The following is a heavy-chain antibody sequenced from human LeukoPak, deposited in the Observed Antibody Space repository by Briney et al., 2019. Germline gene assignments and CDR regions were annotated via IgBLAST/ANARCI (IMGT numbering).Heavy chain of an antibody. CDR3: ARVLGSGPWAPFDP. CDR1: GFTFSTYA. D-gene: IGHD3-10*01. Sequence: PGGSLRLSCGASGFTFSTYAMHWVRQAPGKGLEWVAIISYDGRNEYYADSVKGRFTISRDNSKNTLYLQMNSLRAEDTALYYCARVLGSGPWAPFDPWGQGTLVTVSS. V-gene: IGHV3-30*04. CDR2: ISYDGRNE. J-gene: IGHJ5*02.